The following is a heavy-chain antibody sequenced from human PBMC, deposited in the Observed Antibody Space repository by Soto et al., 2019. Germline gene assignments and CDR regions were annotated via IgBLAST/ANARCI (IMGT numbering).Heavy chain of an antibody. CDR3: DARNTVTVDY. V-gene: IGHV1-69*01. CDR1: GGTFSSYA. J-gene: IGHJ4*02. D-gene: IGHD4-17*01. CDR2: IIPIFGTA. Sequence: QVQLVQSGAEVKKPGSSVKVSCKASGGTFSSYAISWVRQAPGQGLEWMGGIIPIFGTANYAQKFQGRVTITADESTSTAYKELTRLRSEDTAVHYCDARNTVTVDYWSKGTLVTVSS.